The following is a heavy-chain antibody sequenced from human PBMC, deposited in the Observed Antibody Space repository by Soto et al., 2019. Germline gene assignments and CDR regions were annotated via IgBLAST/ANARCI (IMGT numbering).Heavy chain of an antibody. CDR3: AKDRSDPRTTVVTLKGTDAFDI. Sequence: EVQLLESGGGWVQPGGSLRLSCAASGFTFSSYAMSWVRQAPGKGLEWVSAISGSGGSTYYADSVKGRFTISRDNSKNTLYLQMNSLRAEDTAVYYCAKDRSDPRTTVVTLKGTDAFDIWGQGTMVTVSS. CDR1: GFTFSSYA. D-gene: IGHD4-17*01. J-gene: IGHJ3*02. V-gene: IGHV3-23*01. CDR2: ISGSGGST.